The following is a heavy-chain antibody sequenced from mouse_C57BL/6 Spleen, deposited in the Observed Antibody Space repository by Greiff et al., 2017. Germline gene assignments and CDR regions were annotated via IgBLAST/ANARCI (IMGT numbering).Heavy chain of an antibody. V-gene: IGHV1-26*01. D-gene: IGHD1-1*01. CDR2: INPNNGGT. Sequence: EVQLQQSGPELVKPGASVKISCKASGYTFTDYYMNWVKQSHGKSLEWIGDINPNNGGTSYNQKFKGKATLTVDKSSSTAYMELRSLTSEDSAVYYCARAITTVVAPGGYFDVWGTGTTVTVSS. CDR3: ARAITTVVAPGGYFDV. J-gene: IGHJ1*03. CDR1: GYTFTDYY.